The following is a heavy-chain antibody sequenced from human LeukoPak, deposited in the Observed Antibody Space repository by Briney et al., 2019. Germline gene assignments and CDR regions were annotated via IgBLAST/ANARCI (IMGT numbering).Heavy chain of an antibody. V-gene: IGHV1-8*03. J-gene: IGHJ3*02. Sequence: ASVKVSCKASGYTFTSYDINWVRQATGQGLEWMGWMNPNSGNTGYAQKFQGRVTITRNTSISTAYMELSSLRSEDTAVYYCARVSGITMIVVVVEDPFDIWGQGTMVTVSS. D-gene: IGHD3-22*01. CDR1: GYTFTSYD. CDR2: MNPNSGNT. CDR3: ARVSGITMIVVVVEDPFDI.